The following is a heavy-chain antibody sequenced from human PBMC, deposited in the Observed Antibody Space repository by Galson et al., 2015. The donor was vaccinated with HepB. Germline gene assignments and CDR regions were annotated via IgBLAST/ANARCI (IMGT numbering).Heavy chain of an antibody. CDR3: ARDRPSHTYYYDSSGYDDAFDI. CDR1: EGTFSSYA. D-gene: IGHD3-22*01. J-gene: IGHJ3*02. V-gene: IGHV1-69*13. Sequence: SVKVSCKASEGTFSSYAISWVRQAPGQGLEWMGGIIPIFGTANYAQKFQGRVTITADESTSTAYMELSSLRSEDTAVYYCARDRPSHTYYYDSSGYDDAFDIWGQGTMVTVSS. CDR2: IIPIFGTA.